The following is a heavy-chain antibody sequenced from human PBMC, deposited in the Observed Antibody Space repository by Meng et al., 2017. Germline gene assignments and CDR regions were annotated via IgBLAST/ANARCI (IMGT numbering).Heavy chain of an antibody. D-gene: IGHD4-11*01. V-gene: IGHV1-2*06. J-gene: IGHJ1*01. Sequence: GRLVPVVVRVKQPGASVKASFKPTGYNFPDYYKPWVRRPPGQGLEWMGRINPKSGDTHYAQKFQARVTMTGDTSTSTAYMELRSLRSDDTAVYYCAQTTVTTYSEYFQHWGQGTLVTVSS. CDR1: GYNFPDYY. CDR3: AQTTVTTYSEYFQH. CDR2: INPKSGDT.